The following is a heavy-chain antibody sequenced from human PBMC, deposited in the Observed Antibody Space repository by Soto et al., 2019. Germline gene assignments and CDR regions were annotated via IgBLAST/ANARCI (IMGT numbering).Heavy chain of an antibody. CDR1: GGSVESSSC. CDR2: IYHSGTF. J-gene: IGHJ6*02. CDR3: VRSVPAATWAYSGMDV. V-gene: IGHV4-4*02. D-gene: IGHD2-2*01. Sequence: QVRLKESGPGLVKPSGTLSLTCAVSGGSVESSSCWSWVRQAPGKGLGWIGEIYHSGTFNYNPSLGSRVSVSVDTSTNQFSLNLNSVTAADTAVYYCVRSVPAATWAYSGMDVWGQGTTVTVSS.